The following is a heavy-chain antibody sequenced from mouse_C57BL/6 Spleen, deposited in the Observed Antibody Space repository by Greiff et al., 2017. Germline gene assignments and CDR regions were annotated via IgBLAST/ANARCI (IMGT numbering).Heavy chain of an antibody. D-gene: IGHD1-1*01. CDR1: GYTFTDYE. Sequence: QVQLKQSGAELVRPGASVTLSCKASGYTFTDYEMHWVKQTPVHGLEWIGAIDPETGGTAYNQKFKGKAILTADKSSSTAYMELRSLTSEDSAVYYCTRGDYYGSSSYWYFDVWGTGTTVTVSS. CDR2: IDPETGGT. CDR3: TRGDYYGSSSYWYFDV. J-gene: IGHJ1*03. V-gene: IGHV1-15*01.